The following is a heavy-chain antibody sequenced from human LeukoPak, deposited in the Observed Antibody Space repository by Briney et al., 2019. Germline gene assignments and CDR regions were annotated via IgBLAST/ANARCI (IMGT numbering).Heavy chain of an antibody. V-gene: IGHV3-21*01. CDR3: ARELSRQLWLAGVGAFDI. CDR2: ISSSSSYI. Sequence: SGGSLRLSCAASGFTFSSYSMNWVRQAPGKGLEWVSSISSSSSYIYYADSVKGRFTISRDNAKSSLYLQMNSLRAEDTAVYYCARELSRQLWLAGVGAFDIWGQGTMVTVSS. J-gene: IGHJ3*02. CDR1: GFTFSSYS. D-gene: IGHD5-18*01.